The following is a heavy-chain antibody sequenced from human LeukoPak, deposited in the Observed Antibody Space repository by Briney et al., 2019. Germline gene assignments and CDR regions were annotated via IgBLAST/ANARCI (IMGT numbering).Heavy chain of an antibody. CDR2: ISIIGSYI. D-gene: IGHD3-10*02. CDR1: GFTFSSYS. J-gene: IGHJ6*04. Sequence: GGSLRLSCAASGFTFSSYSMNWVRQAPGKGLEWVSSISIIGSYIYYADSVKGRFTISRDNAKNSLYLQMNSLRAEDTAVYYCAELGITMIGGVWGKGTTVTISS. CDR3: AELGITMIGGV. V-gene: IGHV3-21*01.